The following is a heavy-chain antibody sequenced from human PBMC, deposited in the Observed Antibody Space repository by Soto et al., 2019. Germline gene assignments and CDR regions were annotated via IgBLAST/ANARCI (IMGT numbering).Heavy chain of an antibody. D-gene: IGHD2-8*01. J-gene: IGHJ3*02. CDR2: ISSSSSYI. CDR1: GFTFSSYS. Sequence: GGSLRLSCAASGFTFSSYSMNWVRQAPGKGLEWVSSISSSSSYIYYADSVKGRFTISRDNAKNSLYLQMNSLRAEDTAVYYCARDAYCTNGVCYHDDAFDIWGQGT. CDR3: ARDAYCTNGVCYHDDAFDI. V-gene: IGHV3-21*01.